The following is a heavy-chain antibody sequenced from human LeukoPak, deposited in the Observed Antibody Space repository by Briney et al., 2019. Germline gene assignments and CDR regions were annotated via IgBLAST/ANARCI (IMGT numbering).Heavy chain of an antibody. CDR1: GGTFTSYD. CDR2: MNPNSGNT. V-gene: IGHV1-8*03. D-gene: IGHD3-3*02. J-gene: IGHJ4*02. CDR3: ARVSVPYYFDY. Sequence: ASVKVSCKASGGTFTSYDINWVRQATGQGLEWMGWMNPNSGNTGYAQKFQDRVTITRNTSISTAYMELSSLRSEDTAVYYCARVSVPYYFDYWGQGTLVTVSS.